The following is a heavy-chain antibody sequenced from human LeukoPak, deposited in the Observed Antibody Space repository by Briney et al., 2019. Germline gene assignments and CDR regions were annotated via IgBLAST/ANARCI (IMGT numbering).Heavy chain of an antibody. CDR2: ISSSSSYI. V-gene: IGHV3-21*01. J-gene: IGHJ5*02. D-gene: IGHD3-10*01. Sequence: PGGSLRLSCAASGFTFSSYSMNWVRQAPGKGLEWVSSISSSSSYIYYADSVKGRFTISRDNAKNSLYLQMNSLRAEDTAVYYCATTMVRGVIINGGNWFDPWGQGTLVTASS. CDR3: ATTMVRGVIINGGNWFDP. CDR1: GFTFSSYS.